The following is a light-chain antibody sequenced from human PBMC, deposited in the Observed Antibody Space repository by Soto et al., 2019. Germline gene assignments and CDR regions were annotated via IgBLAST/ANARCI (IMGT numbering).Light chain of an antibody. CDR3: AAWDDGLRAVV. Sequence: QSALTQPRSVSGSPGHSVTISCTGTSSDVGGYSYVSWYQQHPGKAPKLMISDVSKRPSGVPDRFSGSKFGNTASLTISGLQAEDEADYYCAAWDDGLRAVVFGGGTKLTVL. CDR1: SSDVGGYSY. CDR2: DVS. V-gene: IGLV2-11*01. J-gene: IGLJ2*01.